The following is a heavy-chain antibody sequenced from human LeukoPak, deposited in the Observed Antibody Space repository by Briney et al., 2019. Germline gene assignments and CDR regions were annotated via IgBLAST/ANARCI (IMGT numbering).Heavy chain of an antibody. V-gene: IGHV3-21*01. CDR3: ARDLFGTRSWFDP. CDR1: GFIFSSYS. CDR2: ISSGSSFI. J-gene: IGHJ5*02. D-gene: IGHD3-3*01. Sequence: PGGPLRLSCEASGFIFSSYSMNWVRQAPGKGLEWVSSISSGSSFIHYADSVKGRFTISRDNAKNSLYLQMNSLTDEDTAVYYCARDLFGTRSWFDPWGQGTLVTVSS.